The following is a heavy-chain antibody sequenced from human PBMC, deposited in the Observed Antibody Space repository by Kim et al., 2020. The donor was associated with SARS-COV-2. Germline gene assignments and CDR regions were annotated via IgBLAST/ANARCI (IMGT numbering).Heavy chain of an antibody. V-gene: IGHV1-2*02. D-gene: IGHD3-22*01. CDR2: INPNSRGT. Sequence: ASVKVSCKASGYTFTDYFIHWVRQAPGQGREWMGCINPNSRGTNYAQKFQGRVTMTRDTSVSTEHMELRSLTSDDPAVDYCARPASSGYTYHFVYWGQGT. CDR1: GYTFTDYF. CDR3: ARPASSGYTYHFVY. J-gene: IGHJ4*02.